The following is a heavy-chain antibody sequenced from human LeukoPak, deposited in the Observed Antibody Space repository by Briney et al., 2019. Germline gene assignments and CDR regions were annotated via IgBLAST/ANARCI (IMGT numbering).Heavy chain of an antibody. CDR2: IYYSGST. CDR3: AREAPLYDSSGYSSFDY. J-gene: IGHJ4*02. D-gene: IGHD3-22*01. V-gene: IGHV4-31*03. Sequence: MTSETLSLTCTVSGGSISSGGYYWSWIRQHPGKGLEWIGYIYYSGSTNYNPSLKSRVTISVDTSKNQFSLKLSSVTAADTAVYYCAREAPLYDSSGYSSFDYWGQGTLVTVSS. CDR1: GGSISSGGYY.